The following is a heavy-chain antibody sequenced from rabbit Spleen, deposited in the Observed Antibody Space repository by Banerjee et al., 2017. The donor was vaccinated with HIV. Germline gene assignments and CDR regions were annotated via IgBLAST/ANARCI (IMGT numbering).Heavy chain of an antibody. CDR3: ARARDTYDDVGDYARLDL. D-gene: IGHD2-1*01. CDR1: GFSFSSGYD. CDR2: IYTANGKN. Sequence: QEQLVESGGGLVKPGASLTLICTASGFSFSSGYDMSWVRQAPGKGLEWIGFIYTANGKNYYASWAKGRFTISKTSSTTVTLQMTSLTAADTATYFCARARDTYDDVGDYARLDLWGPGTLVTVS. V-gene: IGHV1S45*01. J-gene: IGHJ3*01.